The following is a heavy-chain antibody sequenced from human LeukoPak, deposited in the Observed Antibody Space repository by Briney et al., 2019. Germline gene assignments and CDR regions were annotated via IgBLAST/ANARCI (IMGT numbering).Heavy chain of an antibody. V-gene: IGHV4-39*07. J-gene: IGHJ5*02. CDR2: IYYSGTT. CDR1: GGSIISSSSSSYY. CDR3: ARETDWFDP. Sequence: PSETLSLTCTVSGGSIISSSSSSYYWGWIRQSPGKGPEWVGAIYYSGTTYYNPSLKSRVTISVDTSKSQFSLRLSSVTAADTAVYYCARETDWFDPWGQGTLVTVSS.